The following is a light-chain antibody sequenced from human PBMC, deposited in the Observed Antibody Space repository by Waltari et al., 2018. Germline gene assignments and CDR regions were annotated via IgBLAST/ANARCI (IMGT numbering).Light chain of an antibody. CDR3: QQYDNWPRT. CDR2: GAS. V-gene: IGKV3-15*01. CDR1: QSIGSH. Sequence: EIVMTQSPATLSVSPGERATLSCRASQSIGSHLAWYQHTPGQGPRLLSYGASTRATGIPARFSGRGSGTEFTLTISSLQSEDFAVYFCQQYDNWPRTFGQGTKVEI. J-gene: IGKJ1*01.